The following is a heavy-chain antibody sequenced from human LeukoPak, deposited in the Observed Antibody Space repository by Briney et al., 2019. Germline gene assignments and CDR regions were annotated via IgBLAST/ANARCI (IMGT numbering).Heavy chain of an antibody. V-gene: IGHV4-39*01. J-gene: IGHJ6*02. CDR2: IYYSGNT. CDR3: ASGGSGSYYYYYYYGMDV. Sequence: SETLSLTCTVSGGSISSSSYYWGWVRQPPGKGLEWIGSIYYSGNTYYNPSLKSRVTISVDTSKNQFSLKLSSVTAADTAVYYCASGGSGSYYYYYYYGMDVWGQGTTVTVSS. CDR1: GGSISSSSYY. D-gene: IGHD3-10*01.